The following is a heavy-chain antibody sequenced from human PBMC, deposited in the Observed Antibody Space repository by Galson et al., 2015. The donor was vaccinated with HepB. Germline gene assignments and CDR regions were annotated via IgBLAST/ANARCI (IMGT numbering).Heavy chain of an antibody. Sequence: SLRLSCAASGFTFSNAWMSWVRQAPGKGLEWVGRIKSKTDGGTTDYAAPVKGRFTISRDDSKNTLYLQMNSLKTEDTAVYYCRGKRFLERYMDVWGKGTTVTVSS. V-gene: IGHV3-15*01. J-gene: IGHJ6*03. CDR3: RGKRFLERYMDV. CDR2: IKSKTDGGTT. D-gene: IGHD3-3*01. CDR1: GFTFSNAW.